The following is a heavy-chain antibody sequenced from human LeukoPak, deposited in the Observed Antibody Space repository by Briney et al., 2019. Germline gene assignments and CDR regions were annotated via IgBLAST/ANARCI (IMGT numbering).Heavy chain of an antibody. CDR2: IYSGGST. J-gene: IGHJ4*02. D-gene: IGHD4-17*01. CDR3: ARGPDDYGDYRARFDY. Sequence: PGGSLRLSCAASGFTVSSNYISWVRQAPGKGLEWVSVIYSGGSTYYADSVKGRFTISRDNSKNTLYLQMNSLRAEDTAVYYCARGPDDYGDYRARFDYWGQGNLVTVSS. V-gene: IGHV3-53*01. CDR1: GFTVSSNY.